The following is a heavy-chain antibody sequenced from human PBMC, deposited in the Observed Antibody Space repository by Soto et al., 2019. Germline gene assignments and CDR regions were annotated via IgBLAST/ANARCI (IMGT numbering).Heavy chain of an antibody. V-gene: IGHV4-38-2*01. J-gene: IGHJ4*02. CDR3: ARYQYDSSGHEDEH. D-gene: IGHD3-22*01. Sequence: SETLSLTCSVSGYSINRGYYWGWIRQAPGKGLEWIGSIYHRGATYFAPSLKARAAISLDTSNNHFTLRLTSVTVADTAIYYCARYQYDSSGHEDEHWGQGALVTVSS. CDR2: IYHRGAT. CDR1: GYSINRGYY.